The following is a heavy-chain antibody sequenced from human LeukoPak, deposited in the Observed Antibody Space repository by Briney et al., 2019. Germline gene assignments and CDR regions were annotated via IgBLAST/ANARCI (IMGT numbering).Heavy chain of an antibody. V-gene: IGHV4-59*01. CDR1: GGSISSYY. CDR2: IYYSRST. J-gene: IGHJ3*02. Sequence: SETLSLTCTVSGGSISSYYWSWIRQPPGKGLEWIGYIYYSRSTNYSPSLKSRVTISVDTSKNQFSLKLSSVTAADTAVYYCARVHYNVLRFPSNAFDIWGQGTMVTVSS. CDR3: ARVHYNVLRFPSNAFDI. D-gene: IGHD3-3*01.